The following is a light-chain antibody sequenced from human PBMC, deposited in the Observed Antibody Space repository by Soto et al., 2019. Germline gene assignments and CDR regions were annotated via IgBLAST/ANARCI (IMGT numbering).Light chain of an antibody. CDR3: QQYGTSPRT. Sequence: EIVLTQSPDTLSLSPGQRATLSCRASQSVSANYVAWYQQKPGQAPRLLIDGASSRATGIPDRFSGSGSGTDFTLTSSRLEPEDFAVYYCQQYGTSPRTFGRGTKVDIK. V-gene: IGKV3-20*01. CDR2: GAS. J-gene: IGKJ1*01. CDR1: QSVSANY.